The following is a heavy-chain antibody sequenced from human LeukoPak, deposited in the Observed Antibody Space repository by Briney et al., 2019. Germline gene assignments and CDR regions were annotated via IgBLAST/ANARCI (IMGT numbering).Heavy chain of an antibody. CDR2: INHSGST. Sequence: SETLSLTCAVYGGSFSGYYWSWIRQPPGKGLEWIGEINHSGSTNYNPSLKSRVTISVDTSKNQFSLKLSSVTAADTAVYYCARGGYDFWSGYYISRGPTLNWIDPWGQGTLVTVSS. CDR3: ARGGYDFWSGYYISRGPTLNWIDP. CDR1: GGSFSGYY. D-gene: IGHD3-3*01. V-gene: IGHV4-34*01. J-gene: IGHJ5*02.